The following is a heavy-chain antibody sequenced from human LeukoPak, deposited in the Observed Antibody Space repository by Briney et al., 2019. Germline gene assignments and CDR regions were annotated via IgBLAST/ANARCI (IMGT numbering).Heavy chain of an antibody. CDR3: AKGANYYGSGSYYSRYFDY. J-gene: IGHJ4*02. CDR1: GFTFSSYA. V-gene: IGHV3-23*01. D-gene: IGHD3-10*01. Sequence: GGSLRLSCAASGFTFSSYAMSWVRQAPGKGLEWVSAISGSGGSTYYADSVKGRFTISRDNSKNTLYLQMNSLRAEDTAVYYCAKGANYYGSGSYYSRYFDYWGQGTLVTVSS. CDR2: ISGSGGST.